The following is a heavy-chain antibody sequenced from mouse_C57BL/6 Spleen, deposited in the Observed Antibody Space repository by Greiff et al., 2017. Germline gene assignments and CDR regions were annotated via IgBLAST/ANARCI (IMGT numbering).Heavy chain of an antibody. CDR1: GYTFTSYW. CDR3: ARLGGSSYLGY. Sequence: VQLQQPGAELVMPGASVKLSCKASGYTFTSYWMHWVKQRPGRGLEWIGEIDPSDSYTNYNQKFKGKSTLTVDKSSSTAYMQLSSLTSEDSAVYYCARLGGSSYLGYWGQGTTLTVSS. V-gene: IGHV1-69*01. D-gene: IGHD1-1*01. CDR2: IDPSDSYT. J-gene: IGHJ2*01.